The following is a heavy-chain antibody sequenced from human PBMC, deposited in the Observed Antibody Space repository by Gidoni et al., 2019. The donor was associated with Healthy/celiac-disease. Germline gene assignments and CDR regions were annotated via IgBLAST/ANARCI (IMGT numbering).Heavy chain of an antibody. J-gene: IGHJ6*02. CDR1: GGSISSGGYY. CDR2: IYYSGST. Sequence: QVQLQESGPGLVKPSQTLSLTCTVSGGSISSGGYYWSWIRQHPGKGLEWIGYIYYSGSTYYNPSLKSRVTISVDTSKNQFSLKLSSVTAADTAVYYCARIICSSTSCYNYYYGMDVWGQGTTVTVSS. CDR3: ARIICSSTSCYNYYYGMDV. V-gene: IGHV4-31*03. D-gene: IGHD2-2*02.